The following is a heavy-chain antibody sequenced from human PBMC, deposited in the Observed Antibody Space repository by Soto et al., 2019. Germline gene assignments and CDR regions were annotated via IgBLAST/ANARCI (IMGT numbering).Heavy chain of an antibody. CDR2: VSNAGST. D-gene: IGHD3-10*01. CDR3: ASYGSGSYPRFDP. J-gene: IGHJ5*02. Sequence: PSETLCVTCAVAGGSRIAFCLSWIRQPPGKGLEWIGYVSNAGSTHYNPSLNKRVTISVDTSGRHFSLELISVTAADTAVYYCASYGSGSYPRFDPWGQGTLVTVSS. V-gene: IGHV4-4*08. CDR1: GGSRIAFC.